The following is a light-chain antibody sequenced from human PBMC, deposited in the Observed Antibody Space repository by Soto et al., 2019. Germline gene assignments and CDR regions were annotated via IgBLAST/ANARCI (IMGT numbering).Light chain of an antibody. J-gene: IGKJ5*01. CDR1: QTINKF. CDR3: QQTYSVPPVT. V-gene: IGKV1-39*01. Sequence: DIQMTQSPPSLSASVGDRVTITCRASQTINKFLSWYQQKPGKAPKLLIYAASSLQSGVPSRFMGSGSGTNFTLTITTLQPEDFATYYCQQTYSVPPVTFGQGTRLE. CDR2: AAS.